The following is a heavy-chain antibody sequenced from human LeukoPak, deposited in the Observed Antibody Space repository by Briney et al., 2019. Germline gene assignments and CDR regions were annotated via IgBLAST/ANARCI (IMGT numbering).Heavy chain of an antibody. Sequence: PSETLSLTCAVYGGSFSGYYWSWIRQPPGKGLEWIGEINHSGSTNYNPSLKSRVTISVDTSKNQFSLKLSSVTAADTAVYYCARGEQGVYGDNEGWYFDLWGRGTLVTVSS. D-gene: IGHD4-17*01. CDR1: GGSFSGYY. J-gene: IGHJ2*01. CDR3: ARGEQGVYGDNEGWYFDL. CDR2: INHSGST. V-gene: IGHV4-34*01.